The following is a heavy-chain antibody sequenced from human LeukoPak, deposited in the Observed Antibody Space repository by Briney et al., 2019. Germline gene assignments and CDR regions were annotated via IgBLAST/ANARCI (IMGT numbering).Heavy chain of an antibody. J-gene: IGHJ3*02. Sequence: GGSLRLSCAASGFTFSSYWMSWVRQAPGKGLEWVANIKQDGSDKYYVDSVKGRFTISRDNAKNSLYLQMNSLRAEDTAVYYCARDKGYFDWLNNDAFDIWGQGTMVTVSS. CDR1: GFTFSSYW. CDR2: IKQDGSDK. V-gene: IGHV3-7*01. D-gene: IGHD3-9*01. CDR3: ARDKGYFDWLNNDAFDI.